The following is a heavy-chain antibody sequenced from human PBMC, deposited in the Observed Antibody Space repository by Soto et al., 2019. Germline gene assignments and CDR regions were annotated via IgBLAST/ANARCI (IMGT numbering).Heavy chain of an antibody. V-gene: IGHV1-69*12. J-gene: IGHJ6*02. Sequence: QVQLVQSGAEVKKPGSSVKVSCKASGGTFSSYAISWVRQAPGLGLEWMGGIIPIFGTADYAQKFQGRVTITADEXPXXAYMELSSLRSEDTAVYYCATMKGGSQYYYYGLDVWGQGTTVTVSS. D-gene: IGHD3-10*01. CDR3: ATMKGGSQYYYYGLDV. CDR2: IIPIFGTA. CDR1: GGTFSSYA.